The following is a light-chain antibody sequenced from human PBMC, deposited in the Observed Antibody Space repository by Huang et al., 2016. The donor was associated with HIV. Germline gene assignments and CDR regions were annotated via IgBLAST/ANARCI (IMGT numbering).Light chain of an antibody. CDR1: ESILRN. V-gene: IGKV3-15*01. CDR2: GAS. CDR3: QQYNKWPPYT. J-gene: IGKJ2*01. Sequence: VMTQSPATLSVSPGERATHSCRASESILRNLAWYQQRPGQPPRLLIYGASVRLPGIPDRFRGSGSGTEFSLTISSLQSEDFAVYYCQQYNKWPPYTYGQGTKLEIK.